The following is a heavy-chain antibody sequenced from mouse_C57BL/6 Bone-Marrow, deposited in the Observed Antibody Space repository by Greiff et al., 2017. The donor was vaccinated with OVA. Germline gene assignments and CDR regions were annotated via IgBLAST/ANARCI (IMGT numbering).Heavy chain of an antibody. CDR2: IDPSDSYT. D-gene: IGHD2-4*01. CDR3: VYYDYEDDY. Sequence: QVQLQQPGAELVMPGASVKLSCKASGYTFTSYWMHWVKQRPGQGLEWIGEIDPSDSYTNYNQKFKGKSTVTVDKSSSTAYMQLSSLTAEDSAVYYCVYYDYEDDYWGQGTTLTVSS. J-gene: IGHJ2*01. CDR1: GYTFTSYW. V-gene: IGHV1-69*01.